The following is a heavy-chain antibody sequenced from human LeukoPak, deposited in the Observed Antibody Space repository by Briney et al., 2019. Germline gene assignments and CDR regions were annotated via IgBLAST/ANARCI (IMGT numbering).Heavy chain of an antibody. D-gene: IGHD3-10*01. CDR1: GFTFSSYG. CDR2: IRYDGSNQ. CDR3: AKYGAGSLRDY. Sequence: PGGSLRLSCATSGFTFSSYGMNWVRQAPGKGLEWVAYIRYDGSNQYYLDSVKGRFTISRDNSKNTLYLQMSSLRVEDTAVYYCAKYGAGSLRDYWGQGTLVTVSS. V-gene: IGHV3-30*02. J-gene: IGHJ4*02.